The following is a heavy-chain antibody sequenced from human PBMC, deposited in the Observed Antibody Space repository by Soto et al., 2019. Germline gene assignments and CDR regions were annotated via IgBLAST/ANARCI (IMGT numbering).Heavy chain of an antibody. J-gene: IGHJ4*02. CDR2: IYPSGSN. Sequence: QLQLQESSQGLVKPSETLSLTCTVSGGSISSSSYYWGWIRQPPGKGLEWIGSIYPSGSNYYNPSLKSRLTISVDTSKNQFSLKLNSVTAADTAVYYCARHRRLWVGALVDNWGQGTLVTVSS. V-gene: IGHV4-39*01. CDR3: ARHRRLWVGALVDN. CDR1: GGSISSSSYY. D-gene: IGHD1-26*01.